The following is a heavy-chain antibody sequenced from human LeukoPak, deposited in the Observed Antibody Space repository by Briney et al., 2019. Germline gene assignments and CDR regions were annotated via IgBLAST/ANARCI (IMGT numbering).Heavy chain of an antibody. D-gene: IGHD5-18*01. CDR2: ISWNSGSI. Sequence: GRSLRLSCAASGFTFDDYAMHWVRQAPGKGLEWVSGISWNSGSIGYADSVKGRFTISRDNAKNSLYLQMNSLRAEDMALYYCAKGGYSYGGHFDYWGQGTLVTVSS. J-gene: IGHJ4*02. V-gene: IGHV3-9*03. CDR1: GFTFDDYA. CDR3: AKGGYSYGGHFDY.